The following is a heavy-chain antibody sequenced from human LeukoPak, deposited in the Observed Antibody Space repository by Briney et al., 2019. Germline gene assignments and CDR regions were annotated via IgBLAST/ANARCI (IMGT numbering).Heavy chain of an antibody. CDR1: GFTFSSYG. J-gene: IGHJ4*02. V-gene: IGHV3-30*02. Sequence: GGSLRLSCAASGFTFSSYGMHWVRQAPGKGLEWVAFIRYDGSNKYYADSVKGRFTISRDNSKNTLYLQMNSLRAEDTAVYYCAKDGGKLYQRILYYFDYWGQGTLVTVSS. CDR2: IRYDGSNK. CDR3: AKDGGKLYQRILYYFDY. D-gene: IGHD2-2*01.